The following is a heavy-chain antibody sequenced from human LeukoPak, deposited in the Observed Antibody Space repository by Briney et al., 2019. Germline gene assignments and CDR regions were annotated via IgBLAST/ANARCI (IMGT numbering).Heavy chain of an antibody. CDR2: IYYSGST. V-gene: IGHV4-59*01. Sequence: PSETQSLTCTVSGGSISSYYWSWIRQPPGKGLEWIGYIYYSGSTNYNPSLKSRVTISVDTSKNQCSLKLTSVTAADTAVYFCARGGYYGSGNDFRFDPWGQGTLVTVSS. CDR3: ARGGYYGSGNDFRFDP. D-gene: IGHD3-10*01. CDR1: GGSISSYY. J-gene: IGHJ5*02.